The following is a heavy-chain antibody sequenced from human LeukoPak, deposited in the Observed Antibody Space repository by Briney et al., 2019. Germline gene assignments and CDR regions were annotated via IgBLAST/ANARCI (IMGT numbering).Heavy chain of an antibody. CDR1: GGSISSNSYY. CDR3: SRQGALAAADTIYFLH. D-gene: IGHD6-13*01. V-gene: IGHV4-39*01. J-gene: IGHJ1*01. CDR2: IYYRGTT. Sequence: SETLSLTCTVSGGSISSNSYYWGWIRQPPGKGLEWIGSIYYRGTTYYSPSLKSRVTISIDTSKNQFSLKLNSVTAPDTAVYYCSRQGALAAADTIYFLHWGQGTLVTVSS.